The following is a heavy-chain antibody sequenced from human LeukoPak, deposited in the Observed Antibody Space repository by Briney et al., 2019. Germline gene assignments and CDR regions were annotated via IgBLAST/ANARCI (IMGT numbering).Heavy chain of an antibody. CDR3: ARMIDFWSGYSGY. CDR1: GGSISSSSYY. CDR2: IYYSGST. D-gene: IGHD3-3*01. J-gene: IGHJ4*02. Sequence: PSETLSLTCTVSGGSISSSSYYWGWIRQPPGKGLEWIGSIYYSGSTYYNPSLKSRVTISVDTSKNQFSLKLSSVTAADTAVYYCARMIDFWSGYSGYWGQGTLVAVSS. V-gene: IGHV4-39*01.